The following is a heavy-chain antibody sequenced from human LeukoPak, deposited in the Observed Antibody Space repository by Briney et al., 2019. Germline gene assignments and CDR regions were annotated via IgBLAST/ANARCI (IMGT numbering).Heavy chain of an antibody. J-gene: IGHJ6*02. V-gene: IGHV4-34*01. CDR2: INHSGST. Sequence: SETLSLTCAVSGGSFSGYYWSWIRQPPGKGLEWIGEINHSGSTNYNPSLKSRVTISVDTSKNQLSLKLSSVTAAGTAVYYCASLPAVNYYYYGMDVWGQGTTVTVSS. CDR3: ASLPAVNYYYYGMDV. CDR1: GGSFSGYY.